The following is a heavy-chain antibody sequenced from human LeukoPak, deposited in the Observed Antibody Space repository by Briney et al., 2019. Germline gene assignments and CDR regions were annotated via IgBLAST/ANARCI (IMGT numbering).Heavy chain of an antibody. CDR3: ARAPNFFYLSVPWFDP. D-gene: IGHD2/OR15-2a*01. V-gene: IGHV1-18*01. Sequence: ASVKVSCKASGYTFTIYGISWVRQAPGQGLEWMGWISADNGNTKYPQNLQGRVTMTTDTSTSTAYMELRSLRSDDTAVYYCARAPNFFYLSVPWFDPWGQGTLVTASS. CDR1: GYTFTIYG. J-gene: IGHJ5*02. CDR2: ISADNGNT.